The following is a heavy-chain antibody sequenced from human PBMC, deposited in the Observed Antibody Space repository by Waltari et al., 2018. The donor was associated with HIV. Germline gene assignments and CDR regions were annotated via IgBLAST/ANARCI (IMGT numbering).Heavy chain of an antibody. J-gene: IGHJ4*02. CDR2: ISGIGGST. V-gene: IGHV3-23*04. CDR1: GSTFTNDA. Sequence: EVQLVESGGGLVQPGGSLRLACAASGSTFTNDAMTWVRQAPGKGLEWVSAISGIGGSTYYADSVKGRFTISRDNSKNTLYLQMNSLRAEDTALYYCAKDDSTGSSGYYPFHYWGQGTLITVSS. D-gene: IGHD3-22*01. CDR3: AKDDSTGSSGYYPFHY.